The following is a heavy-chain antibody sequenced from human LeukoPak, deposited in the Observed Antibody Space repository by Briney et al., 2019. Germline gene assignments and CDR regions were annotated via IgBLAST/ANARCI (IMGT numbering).Heavy chain of an antibody. J-gene: IGHJ4*02. V-gene: IGHV3-74*01. CDR2: INSDGSST. CDR1: GFTFSSYW. Sequence: GGSLRLSCAASGFTFSSYWMHWVRQAPGRGLVWVSRINSDGSSTTYADSVKGRFTISRDNAKNTLFLQMNSLGAEDTAVYYCARSRPTTVVTHLDYWGQGTLVTVSS. CDR3: ARSRPTTVVTHLDY. D-gene: IGHD4-23*01.